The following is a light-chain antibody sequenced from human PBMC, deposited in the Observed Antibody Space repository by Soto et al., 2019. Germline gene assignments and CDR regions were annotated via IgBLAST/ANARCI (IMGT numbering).Light chain of an antibody. CDR3: QQLFDSPIT. CDR2: AAS. J-gene: IGKJ5*01. Sequence: DIQLTQSASFLSPSIGESFTITCRPSQVISTSLAWYQVKPGKAPKLLIYAASTLESGVPSRFSATVSGTEFSLTITSLQPEDFATYYCQQLFDSPITFGQGTRLEIK. V-gene: IGKV1-9*01. CDR1: QVISTS.